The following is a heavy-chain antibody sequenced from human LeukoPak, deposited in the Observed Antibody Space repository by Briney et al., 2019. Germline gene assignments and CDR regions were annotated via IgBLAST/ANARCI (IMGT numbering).Heavy chain of an antibody. CDR3: AKPLNWGGFDY. CDR2: ISGSGGST. Sequence: GGSLRLSCAASGFTFSSYAISWVRQAPGKGLGWVSAISGSGGSTSYADSVKGRFTISRDNPKNTLYLQMNSLRAEDTAVYYCAKPLNWGGFDYWGQGTLVTVSS. J-gene: IGHJ4*02. V-gene: IGHV3-23*01. CDR1: GFTFSSYA. D-gene: IGHD3-10*01.